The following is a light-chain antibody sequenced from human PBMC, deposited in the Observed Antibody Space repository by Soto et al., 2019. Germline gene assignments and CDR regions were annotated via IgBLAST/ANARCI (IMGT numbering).Light chain of an antibody. J-gene: IGKJ1*01. CDR1: QSVTSTY. CDR2: GAS. V-gene: IGKV3-20*01. CDR3: QQYGTSPGM. Sequence: EIVLTQSPGTLSLSPGERATLSCRASQSVTSTYLAWYQQKPGQPPRLLFDGASSRATGIPDRFSGSGSGTDFTLTISRLEPEDFAVYYCQQYGTSPGMFGQGTKVEIK.